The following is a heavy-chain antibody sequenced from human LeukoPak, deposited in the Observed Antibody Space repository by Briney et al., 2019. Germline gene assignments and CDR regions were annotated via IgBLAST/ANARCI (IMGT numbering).Heavy chain of an antibody. J-gene: IGHJ6*03. CDR3: ASGSNREYYDILTGYYLDYYYMDV. V-gene: IGHV4-34*01. D-gene: IGHD3-9*01. CDR2: INHSGST. CDR1: GGSFSGYY. Sequence: SETLSLTCAFYGGSFSGYYWSWIRQPPGKGLEWIGEINHSGSTNYNPSLKSRVTISVDTSKNQFSLKLSSVTAADTAVYYCASGSNREYYDILTGYYLDYYYMDVWGKGTTVTVSS.